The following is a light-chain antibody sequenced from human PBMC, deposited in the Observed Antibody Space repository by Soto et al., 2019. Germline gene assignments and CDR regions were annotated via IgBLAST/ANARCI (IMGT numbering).Light chain of an antibody. Sequence: DIQMTQSPSSLSASVGDRVTITCRASQGIRHFLAWYQQKPGKVPRLLIYAASTLHSGVPSRFSGGGSGTDFTLTISSLQPEDVATYYCLKYNMGPRALSFGGGTKVEIK. V-gene: IGKV1-27*01. CDR2: AAS. CDR3: LKYNMGPRALS. J-gene: IGKJ4*01. CDR1: QGIRHF.